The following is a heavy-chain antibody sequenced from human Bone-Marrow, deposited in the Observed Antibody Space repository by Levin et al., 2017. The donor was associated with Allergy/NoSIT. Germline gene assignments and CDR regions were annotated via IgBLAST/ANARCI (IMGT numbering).Heavy chain of an antibody. J-gene: IGHJ6*02. CDR3: VREYYDMLTGYDGMDV. CDR2: IGTSSDT. D-gene: IGHD3-9*01. V-gene: IGHV3-13*01. Sequence: GGSLRLSCAATGFTFGNYDMHWVRQGRGKGLEWVSGIGTSSDTYYADSVKGRFTISRENAKNSLYLQMNSLKDGDTAVYYCVREYYDMLTGYDGMDVWGQGTTVTVSS. CDR1: GFTFGNYD.